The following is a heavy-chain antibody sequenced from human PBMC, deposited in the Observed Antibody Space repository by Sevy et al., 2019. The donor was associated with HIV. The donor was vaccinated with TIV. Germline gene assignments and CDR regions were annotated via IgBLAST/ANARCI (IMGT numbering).Heavy chain of an antibody. J-gene: IGHJ4*02. D-gene: IGHD2-8*01. CDR1: GFTLSHRA. CDR3: ARXXGXXPXAILYHFDH. V-gene: IGHV3-30-3*01. Sequence: GGSLRLSCRASGFTLSHRALHWVRQTPGMGLEWIASISYNGDDKVYADSVEGRFTIQRDNSENTLYLQMTSLRTEDXXXXXXARXXGXXPXAILYHFDHWGLGTLVTVSS. CDR2: ISYNGDDK.